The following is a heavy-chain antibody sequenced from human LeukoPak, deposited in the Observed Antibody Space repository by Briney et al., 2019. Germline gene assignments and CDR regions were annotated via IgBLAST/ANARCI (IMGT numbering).Heavy chain of an antibody. CDR2: INTNTGTP. CDR3: AKSHGVVGATVDH. CDR1: GYTFTHYA. Sequence: GASVKVSCKASGYTFTHYAMNWVRQAPGQGPEWMGWINTNTGTPTFVQDFKGRFVFSLDTSVSTANLQINSLKAEDTAVYYCAKSHGVVGATVDHWGQGTLVTVSS. V-gene: IGHV7-4-1*02. D-gene: IGHD1-26*01. J-gene: IGHJ4*02.